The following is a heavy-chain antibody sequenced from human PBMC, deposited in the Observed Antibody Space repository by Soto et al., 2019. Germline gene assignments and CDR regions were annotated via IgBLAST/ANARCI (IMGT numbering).Heavy chain of an antibody. V-gene: IGHV3-66*01. CDR3: AGGKTVPGLCDY. J-gene: IGHJ4*02. CDR2: MYSGGSI. CDR1: GLTVSSNH. Sequence: EVQLVESGGGLVQPGGSLRLSCAASGLTVSSNHMSWVRQAPGKGLEWVSIMYSGGSIYYADSVKGGFTISRDNSKNTLYLQMSSLRAEDTAVYYCAGGKTVPGLCDYWGQGTLVTVSS. D-gene: IGHD6-19*01.